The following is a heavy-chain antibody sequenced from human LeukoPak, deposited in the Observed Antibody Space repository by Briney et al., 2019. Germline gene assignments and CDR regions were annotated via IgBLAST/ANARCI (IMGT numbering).Heavy chain of an antibody. CDR2: TKSDGST. V-gene: IGHV3-74*01. CDR1: GFTFSSYW. CDR3: ARAPSEIGGYYPEYFRH. D-gene: IGHD3-22*01. J-gene: IGHJ1*01. Sequence: GGSLRLSCAASGFTFSSYWMHWVRHAPGKGLVWVSRTKSDGSTNYADSVKGRFTISRDNAKNTVSLQMNSLRAEDTGVYYCARAPSEIGGYYPEYFRHWGQGTLVTVSS.